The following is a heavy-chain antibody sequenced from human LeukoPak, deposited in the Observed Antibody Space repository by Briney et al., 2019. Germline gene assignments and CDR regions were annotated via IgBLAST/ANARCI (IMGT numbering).Heavy chain of an antibody. CDR2: IKTKTDGGTT. CDR1: GFSFSNAW. CDR3: TTDFYDSSGLRY. D-gene: IGHD3-22*01. J-gene: IGHJ4*02. Sequence: PGGSLRLSCAASGFSFSNAWTNWVRQAPGKGLEWVGRIKTKTDGGTTDYAAPVKGRFSISRDDSTKTMYLQMNSLKTEDTAVYYCTTDFYDSSGLRYWGQGNLVTVSS. V-gene: IGHV3-15*07.